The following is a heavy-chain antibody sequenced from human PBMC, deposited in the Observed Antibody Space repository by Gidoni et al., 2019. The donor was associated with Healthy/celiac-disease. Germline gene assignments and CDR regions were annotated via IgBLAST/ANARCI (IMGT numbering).Heavy chain of an antibody. CDR3: ARGRAFDVLMVYAIPYFDY. CDR1: GGSFSGYY. Sequence: QVQLQQWGAGLLKPSETLSLTCAVYGGSFSGYYWSWIRQPPGKGLEWIGEINHSGSTNYNPSLKSRVTISVDTSKNQFSLKLSSVTAADTAVYYCARGRAFDVLMVYAIPYFDYWGQGTLVTVSS. V-gene: IGHV4-34*01. D-gene: IGHD2-8*01. J-gene: IGHJ4*02. CDR2: INHSGST.